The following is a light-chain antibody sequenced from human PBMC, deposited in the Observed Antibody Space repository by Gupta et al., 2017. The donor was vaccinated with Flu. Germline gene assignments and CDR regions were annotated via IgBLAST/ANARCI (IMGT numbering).Light chain of an antibody. CDR2: DVT. CDR1: SSDVGGYKY. CDR3: CSYAGSNTGV. Sequence: TSSDVGGYKYVSCYQQHPGKAPKLMIYDVTKRPSGVPDRFSGSKSGNTASLTISGLQADDEADYYCCSYAGSNTGVFGGGTKLTVL. V-gene: IGLV2-11*01. J-gene: IGLJ3*02.